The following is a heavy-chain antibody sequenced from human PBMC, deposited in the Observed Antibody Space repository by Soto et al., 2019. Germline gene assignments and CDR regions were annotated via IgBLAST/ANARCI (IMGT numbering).Heavy chain of an antibody. Sequence: QVQLVQSGAEVKKPGASVKVSCKASGYTFTSYAMHWVRQAPGQRLEWMGWINAGNGNTKYAQKFQGRVTITRDTSASTAYMELSSLRSEDTAVYYCARGVAGPLHWFDPWGQGTLVTVSS. J-gene: IGHJ5*02. V-gene: IGHV1-3*01. CDR3: ARGVAGPLHWFDP. CDR2: INAGNGNT. D-gene: IGHD6-19*01. CDR1: GYTFTSYA.